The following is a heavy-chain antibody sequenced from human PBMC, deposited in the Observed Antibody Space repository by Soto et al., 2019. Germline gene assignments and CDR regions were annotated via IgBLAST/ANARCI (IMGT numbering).Heavy chain of an antibody. Sequence: QVQLVQSGAEMKKPGSSVKVSCKASGGTFSSYAISWVRQAPGQGLEWMGGIIPIFGTANYAQKFQGRVTITADKSTSTAYMELSSLRSEDTAVYYCARVISYRSGSAYAFDIWGQGTMVTVSS. J-gene: IGHJ3*02. CDR2: IIPIFGTA. CDR3: ARVISYRSGSAYAFDI. CDR1: GGTFSSYA. D-gene: IGHD6-19*01. V-gene: IGHV1-69*06.